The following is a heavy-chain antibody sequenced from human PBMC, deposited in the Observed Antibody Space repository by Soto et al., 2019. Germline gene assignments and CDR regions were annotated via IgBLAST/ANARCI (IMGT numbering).Heavy chain of an antibody. D-gene: IGHD1-20*01. J-gene: IGHJ6*02. CDR3: ARDWKVTGMGYYYYGMDV. CDR1: GFTFSSYG. Sequence: GGSLRLSCAASGFTFSSYGMHWVRRAPGKGLEWVAVIWYDGSNKYYADSVKGRFTISRDNSKNTLYLQMNSLRAEDTAVYYCARDWKVTGMGYYYYGMDVWGQGTTVTVSS. V-gene: IGHV3-33*01. CDR2: IWYDGSNK.